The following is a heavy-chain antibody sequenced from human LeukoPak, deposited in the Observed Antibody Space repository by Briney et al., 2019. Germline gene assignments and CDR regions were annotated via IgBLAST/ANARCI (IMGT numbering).Heavy chain of an antibody. V-gene: IGHV3-21*01. CDR1: GFTFSSYS. Sequence: GGXLRLSCAASGFTFSSYSMNWVRQAPGKGLEWVSYISSSSSYKYYAESVKGRFNIYRDKAKNTLYMQMNRLRAEDRAVYYCARGWTTVTTPVDYWGQGTLVTVSS. D-gene: IGHD4-17*01. J-gene: IGHJ4*02. CDR2: ISSSSSYK. CDR3: ARGWTTVTTPVDY.